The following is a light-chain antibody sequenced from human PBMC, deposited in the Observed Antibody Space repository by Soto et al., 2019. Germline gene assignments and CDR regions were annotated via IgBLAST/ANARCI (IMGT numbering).Light chain of an antibody. J-gene: IGKJ5*01. Sequence: DIQMTQSPSSLSASVGDRVTITCLASQSISSYLNWYQQKPGKAPKLLIYAASSLQSGVPSRFSGSGSGTDFTLTISSLQPEDFATYYCQQSYSTPITFGQGTGLEIK. V-gene: IGKV1-39*01. CDR1: QSISSY. CDR2: AAS. CDR3: QQSYSTPIT.